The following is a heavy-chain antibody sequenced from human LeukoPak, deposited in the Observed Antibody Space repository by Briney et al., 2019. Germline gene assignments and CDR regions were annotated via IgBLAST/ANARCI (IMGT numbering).Heavy chain of an antibody. J-gene: IGHJ5*02. CDR2: IYYSGST. V-gene: IGHV4-59*01. Sequence: SETLSLTCTVSGGSISSYYWSWIRQPPGKGLEWIGYIYYSGSTNYNPSLKSRVTISVDTSKNQFSLKLSSVTAADTAVYYCARHLGDCSGRSCSSDWLDPWGQGTLVTVSS. D-gene: IGHD2-15*01. CDR1: GGSISSYY. CDR3: ARHLGDCSGRSCSSDWLDP.